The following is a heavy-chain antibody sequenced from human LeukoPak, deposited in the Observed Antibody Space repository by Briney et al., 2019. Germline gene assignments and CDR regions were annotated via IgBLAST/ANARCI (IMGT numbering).Heavy chain of an antibody. D-gene: IGHD2-15*01. J-gene: IGHJ3*02. Sequence: SVKVSCKASGGTFSSYAISWVRQAPGQGLEWMGRIIPILGIANYAQKFQGRVTITADKSTSTAYMELSSLRSEDTAVYYCARSDCSGGSCLNDAFDIWGQGTMVTVSS. V-gene: IGHV1-69*04. CDR3: ARSDCSGGSCLNDAFDI. CDR1: GGTFSSYA. CDR2: IIPILGIA.